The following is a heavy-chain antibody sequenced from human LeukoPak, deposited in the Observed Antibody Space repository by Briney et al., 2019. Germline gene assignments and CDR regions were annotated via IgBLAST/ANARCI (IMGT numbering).Heavy chain of an antibody. CDR1: GYTFTSYY. CDR3: ASDSSGYHYFDY. J-gene: IGHJ4*02. D-gene: IGHD3-22*01. Sequence: GASVNVSCKASGYTFTSYYMHWVRQAPGQGLEWMGIINPSGGSTSYAQKFQGRVTMTRDTSTSTVYMELSSLRSEDTAVYYCASDSSGYHYFDYWGQGTLVTVSS. V-gene: IGHV1-46*01. CDR2: INPSGGST.